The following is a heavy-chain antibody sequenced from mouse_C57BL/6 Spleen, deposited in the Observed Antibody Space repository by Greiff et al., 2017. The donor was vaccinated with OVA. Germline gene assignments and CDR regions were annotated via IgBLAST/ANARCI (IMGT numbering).Heavy chain of an antibody. CDR2: INPNNGGT. Sequence: VQLKESGPELVKPGASVKMSCKASGYTFTDYNMHWVKQSHGKSLEWIGYINPNNGGTSYIQKFKGKATLTVNKSSSTAYMELRSLTSEDSAVYYCAGGYYDYAFAYWGQGTLVTVSA. J-gene: IGHJ3*01. CDR1: GYTFTDYN. D-gene: IGHD2-4*01. V-gene: IGHV1-22*01. CDR3: AGGYYDYAFAY.